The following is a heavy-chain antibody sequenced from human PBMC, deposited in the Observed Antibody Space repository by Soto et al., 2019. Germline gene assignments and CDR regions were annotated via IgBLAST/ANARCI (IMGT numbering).Heavy chain of an antibody. J-gene: IGHJ6*03. Sequence: QVQMQESGPGLVKPSETLSLTCTVSGDSVRNQYWSWIRRPPGRGLEWIGYIYRSGSTKYNPSLKSRLTIAVDTSKNHFSLKLSSVTAADTAVYYCARTLDYGHMDVWGKGNTVTVSS. CDR1: GDSVRNQY. CDR3: ARTLDYGHMDV. V-gene: IGHV4-4*09. CDR2: IYRSGST. D-gene: IGHD3-16*01.